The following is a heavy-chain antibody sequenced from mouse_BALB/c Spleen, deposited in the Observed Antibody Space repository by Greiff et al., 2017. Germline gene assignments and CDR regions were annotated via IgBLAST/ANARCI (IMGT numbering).Heavy chain of an antibody. Sequence: EVQRVESGGGLVQPGGSRKLSCAASGFTFSSFGMHWVRQAPEKGLEWVAYISSGSSTIYYADTVKGRFTISRDNPKNTLFLQMTSLRSEDTAMYYCASGGLRRGYYAMDYWGQGTSVTVSS. CDR2: ISSGSSTI. CDR3: ASGGLRRGYYAMDY. D-gene: IGHD2-2*01. CDR1: GFTFSSFG. J-gene: IGHJ4*01. V-gene: IGHV5-17*02.